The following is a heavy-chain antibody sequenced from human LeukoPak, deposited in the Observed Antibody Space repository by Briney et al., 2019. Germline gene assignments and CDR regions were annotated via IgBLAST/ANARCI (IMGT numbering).Heavy chain of an antibody. CDR2: IYSSGST. V-gene: IGHV4-39*07. CDR3: ARAGCSGGSCYGSRGAFDI. D-gene: IGHD2-15*01. CDR1: GVSISSSSYY. J-gene: IGHJ3*02. Sequence: SETLSLTCNVSGVSISSSSYYWGWIRQPPGKGLEWIGSIYSSGSTYYNPSLKSRVTISVDTSKNQFSLRLTSVTAADMAVYYCARAGCSGGSCYGSRGAFDIWGQGTMVTVSS.